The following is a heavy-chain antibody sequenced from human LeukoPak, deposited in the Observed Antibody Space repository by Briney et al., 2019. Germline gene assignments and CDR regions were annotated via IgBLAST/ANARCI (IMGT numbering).Heavy chain of an antibody. CDR1: GGSISSGDYY. CDR2: IYYSGST. Sequence: PSETLSLTCTVSGGSISSGDYYWSWIRQPPGKGLEWIGYIYYSGSTSYNPSLKSRVTISVDTSKNQFSLKVSSVTAADTAVYYCARFSGYDSSVDYWGQGTLVTVSS. J-gene: IGHJ4*02. V-gene: IGHV4-30-4*01. CDR3: ARFSGYDSSVDY. D-gene: IGHD5-12*01.